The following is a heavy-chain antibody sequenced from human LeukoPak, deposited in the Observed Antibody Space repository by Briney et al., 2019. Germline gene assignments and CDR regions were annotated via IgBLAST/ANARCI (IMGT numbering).Heavy chain of an antibody. CDR1: GFTFSSYG. V-gene: IGHV3-30*02. J-gene: IGHJ4*02. CDR2: IRYDGSNK. D-gene: IGHD2-2*01. CDR3: AKGYGVVPAASGH. Sequence: PGGSLRLSCAASGFTFSSYGMHRVRQAPGKGLEWVAFIRYDGSNKYYADSVKGRFTISRDNSKNTLYLQMNSLRAEDTAVYYCAKGYGVVPAASGHWGQGTLVTVSS.